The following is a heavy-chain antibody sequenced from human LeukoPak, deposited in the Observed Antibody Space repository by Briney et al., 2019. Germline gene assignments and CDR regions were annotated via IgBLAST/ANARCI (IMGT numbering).Heavy chain of an antibody. V-gene: IGHV1-18*01. J-gene: IGHJ3*02. D-gene: IGHD4-23*01. CDR2: ISAYNGNT. Sequence: GASVKVSCKASGYTFTSYGISWVRQAPGQGLEWMGWISAYNGNTNYAQKLQGRVAMTTDTSTSTAFMDLRSLRSDDTAVYFCARDSRWSPDAFDIWGQGTMVTVYS. CDR3: ARDSRWSPDAFDI. CDR1: GYTFTSYG.